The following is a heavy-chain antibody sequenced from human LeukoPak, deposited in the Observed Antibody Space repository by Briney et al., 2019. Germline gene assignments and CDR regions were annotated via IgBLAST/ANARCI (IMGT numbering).Heavy chain of an antibody. CDR1: GYTFTGYY. Sequence: GASVKVSCKASGYTFTGYYMHWVRQAPGQGLEWMGRINPNSGGTNYAQKFQGRVTMTRDTSISTAYMELSRLRSDDTAVYYCARDGEYSGGYLDYWGQGTLVTVSS. CDR2: INPNSGGT. D-gene: IGHD1-26*01. J-gene: IGHJ4*02. CDR3: ARDGEYSGGYLDY. V-gene: IGHV1-2*06.